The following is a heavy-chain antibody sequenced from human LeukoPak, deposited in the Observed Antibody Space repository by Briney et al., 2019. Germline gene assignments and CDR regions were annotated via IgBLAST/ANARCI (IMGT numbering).Heavy chain of an antibody. Sequence: GGSLRLSCAASGFTFDDYTMHWVRQAPGKGLEWVSLISWDGGSTYYADSVKGRFTISRDNSKNSLYLQMNSLRAEDTAVYYCARQPEYSSGWYRGAWYFDLWGRGTLVTVSS. J-gene: IGHJ2*01. CDR1: GFTFDDYT. CDR3: ARQPEYSSGWYRGAWYFDL. V-gene: IGHV3-43*01. D-gene: IGHD6-19*01. CDR2: ISWDGGST.